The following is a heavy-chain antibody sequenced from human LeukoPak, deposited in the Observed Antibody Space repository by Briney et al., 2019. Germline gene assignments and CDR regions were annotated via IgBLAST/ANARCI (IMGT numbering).Heavy chain of an antibody. CDR3: AKEDYSSSWYALDY. V-gene: IGHV3-43*02. CDR2: ISGDGGSI. D-gene: IGHD6-13*01. Sequence: HSGGSLRLSCAASGFTFDDYAIYWVRQGPGKGLEWVSLISGDGGSIYYADSVKGRFTISRDNSKSSLYLQMNGLRTEDTALYYCAKEDYSSSWYALDYWGQGTLVTVSS. CDR1: GFTFDDYA. J-gene: IGHJ4*02.